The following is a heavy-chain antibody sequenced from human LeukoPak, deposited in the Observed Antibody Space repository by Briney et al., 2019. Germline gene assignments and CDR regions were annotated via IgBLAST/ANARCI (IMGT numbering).Heavy chain of an antibody. CDR1: GGSFSGYY. D-gene: IGHD6-13*01. Sequence: SETLSLTCAVYGGSFSGYYWSWIRQPPGKGLEWIGEINHSGSTNYNPSLKSRVTLSVDTSKNQFSLKLSSVTAADTAVYYCARDEGYSSSWYVVWFDPRGQGTLVTVSS. J-gene: IGHJ5*02. V-gene: IGHV4-34*01. CDR3: ARDEGYSSSWYVVWFDP. CDR2: INHSGST.